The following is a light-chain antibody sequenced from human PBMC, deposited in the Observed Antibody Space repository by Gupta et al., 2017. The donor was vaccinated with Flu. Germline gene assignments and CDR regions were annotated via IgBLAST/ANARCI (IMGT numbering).Light chain of an antibody. J-gene: IGLJ1*01. CDR3: AAWDDSLNVYV. CDR1: SSNIGSNN. V-gene: IGLV1-44*01. Sequence: QSVLTQPPSASGTPGQRVTIPCPGSSSNIGSNNVNWYQQLPGTAPKLLIYSNNQRPSGVPDRFSGSKSGTSASLAISGLQSEDEADFYCAAWDDSLNVYVFGAGTKVTVL. CDR2: SNN.